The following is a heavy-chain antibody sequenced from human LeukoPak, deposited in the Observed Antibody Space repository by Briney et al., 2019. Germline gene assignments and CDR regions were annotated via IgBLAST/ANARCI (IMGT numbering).Heavy chain of an antibody. J-gene: IGHJ1*01. CDR1: GFTFNDYA. CDR2: ISYDGSNK. CDR3: AKDFCGSGATPEA. Sequence: HPGGSLRLSCAASGFTFNDYAMHWVRQAPGKGLEWVADISYDGSNKYYADSVKGRFTISRSNSKNTLYLQMNSLRVEDTAVYYCAKDFCGSGATPEAGGQGTLVTVSS. V-gene: IGHV3-30*18. D-gene: IGHD3-10*01.